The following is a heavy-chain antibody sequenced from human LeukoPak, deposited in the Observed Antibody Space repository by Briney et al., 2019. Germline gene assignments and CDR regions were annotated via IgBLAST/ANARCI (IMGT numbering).Heavy chain of an antibody. Sequence: GASVKVSCKASGYSFPMYAINWVRQAPGQGLEWMGWINTNTGNPTYAQGFTGRFVFSLDTSVTTAYLQISSLRAEDTAVYYCARVIKYSFSVGCFDPWGQGTQVTVSS. CDR2: INTNTGNP. D-gene: IGHD1-26*01. V-gene: IGHV7-4-1*02. J-gene: IGHJ5*02. CDR3: ARVIKYSFSVGCFDP. CDR1: GYSFPMYA.